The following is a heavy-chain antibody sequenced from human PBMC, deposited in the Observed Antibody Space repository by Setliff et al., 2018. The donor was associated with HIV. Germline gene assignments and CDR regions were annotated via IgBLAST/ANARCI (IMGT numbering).Heavy chain of an antibody. Sequence: GASVKVSCKASGYTSTGYYMHWVRQAPGQGLEWMGRINPNSGGTNCAQKCQGRVTMTRDTSISTAYMELSRLRSDDTAVYYCARGTRVGANDAFDIWGQGTMVTVSS. CDR1: GYTSTGYY. D-gene: IGHD1-26*01. V-gene: IGHV1-2*06. J-gene: IGHJ3*02. CDR2: INPNSGGT. CDR3: ARGTRVGANDAFDI.